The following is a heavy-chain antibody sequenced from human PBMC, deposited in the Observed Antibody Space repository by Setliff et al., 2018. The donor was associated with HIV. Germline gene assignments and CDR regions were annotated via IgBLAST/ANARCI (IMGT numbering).Heavy chain of an antibody. J-gene: IGHJ4*02. D-gene: IGHD1-1*01. Sequence: SETLSLTCTVSGDSVSSRSYYWSWIRQPPGKGLAWIGYIYYSGSTNYNPSLKSRVTISVDMSKNHFSLKLRSVTAADTAVYYCAQLGMVDDFDYWGQGTLVTVSS. CDR3: AQLGMVDDFDY. V-gene: IGHV4-61*03. CDR2: IYYSGST. CDR1: GDSVSSRSYY.